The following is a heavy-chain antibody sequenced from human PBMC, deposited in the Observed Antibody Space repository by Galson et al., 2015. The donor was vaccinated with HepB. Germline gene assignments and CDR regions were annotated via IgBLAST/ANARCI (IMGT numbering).Heavy chain of an antibody. V-gene: IGHV3-66*02. Sequence: SLRLSCAASGFTVSFNYMSWVRQAPRKGLEWVSVIYSGGRAYYADSVKGRVTISRDNSKNTLYIQMNSLRAEDTAVYYCASTRSSWYPYFDYWGQGTLVTVSS. CDR1: GFTVSFNY. J-gene: IGHJ4*02. CDR2: IYSGGRA. D-gene: IGHD6-13*01. CDR3: ASTRSSWYPYFDY.